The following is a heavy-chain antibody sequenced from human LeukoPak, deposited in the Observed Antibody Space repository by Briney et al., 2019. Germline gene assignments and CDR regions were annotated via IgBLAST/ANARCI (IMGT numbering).Heavy chain of an antibody. D-gene: IGHD1-1*01. V-gene: IGHV4-4*07. Sequence: PSETLSLTCSVSGVSISSYFWGWIPQPAGKGLEWIGRIYTSGTTNYNPSLKSRVTMSVDTSKNQFSLKLSSVTAADAAVYYCAREVRYLDYWGQGSLVTVSS. CDR3: AREVRYLDY. J-gene: IGHJ4*02. CDR2: IYTSGTT. CDR1: GVSISSYF.